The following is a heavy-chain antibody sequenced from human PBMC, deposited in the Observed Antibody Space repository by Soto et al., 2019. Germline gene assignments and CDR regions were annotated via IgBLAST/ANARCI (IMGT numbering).Heavy chain of an antibody. CDR2: ISTYNGNT. Sequence: VQLVQSGAEVKKPGASVKGSCKASGYTFTSYGISWVRQAPGQGREWMGWISTYNGNTNYAQKLQGRVTMTTDTSTSTTYMELRSLRSDDTAVYYCARGHCTNGVCYTVGWYFYLWGRGTLVTVSS. CDR1: GYTFTSYG. J-gene: IGHJ2*01. D-gene: IGHD2-8*01. CDR3: ARGHCTNGVCYTVGWYFYL. V-gene: IGHV1-18*01.